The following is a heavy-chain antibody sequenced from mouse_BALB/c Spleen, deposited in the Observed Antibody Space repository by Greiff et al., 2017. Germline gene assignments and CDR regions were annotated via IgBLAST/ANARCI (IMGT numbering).Heavy chain of an antibody. D-gene: IGHD2-4*01. CDR2: IYPGNSDT. CDR1: GYTFTSYW. CDR3: TGYDYDAWFAY. V-gene: IGHV1-5*01. Sequence: VQLQQSGTVLARPGASVKMSCKASGYTFTSYWMHWVKQRPGQGLEWIGAIYPGNSDTSYNQKFKGKAKLTAVTSTSTAYMELSSLTNEDSAVYYCTGYDYDAWFAYWGQGTLVTVSA. J-gene: IGHJ3*01.